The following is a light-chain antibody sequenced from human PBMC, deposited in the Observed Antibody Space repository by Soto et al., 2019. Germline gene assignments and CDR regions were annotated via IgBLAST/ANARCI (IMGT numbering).Light chain of an antibody. CDR1: SSNIGDNA. V-gene: IGLV1-36*01. CDR2: HDN. CDR3: AAWDDSLNGVV. Sequence: QSVLTQPPSVSEAPRQRVTISCSGSSSNIGDNAVNWYQQLPGKAPKLLIFHDNLLPSGVSDRFSGSTSGTSASLAISGLQSEDEADYYCAAWDDSLNGVVFGGGTKLTVL. J-gene: IGLJ2*01.